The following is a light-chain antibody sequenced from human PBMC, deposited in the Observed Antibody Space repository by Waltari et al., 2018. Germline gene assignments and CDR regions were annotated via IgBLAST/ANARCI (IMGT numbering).Light chain of an antibody. V-gene: IGKV1-12*01. CDR2: AVS. J-gene: IGKJ1*01. CDR1: QDINSA. CDR3: QQGNTFPPT. Sequence: EIQMTQSPPSVSASVGDRVTITCRATQDINSALAWYQQKPGQAPNLLIYAVSSLQSGVPSRFSGSGSGTHFTLTISSLQPEDVATYYCQQGNTFPPTFGLGTRVQI.